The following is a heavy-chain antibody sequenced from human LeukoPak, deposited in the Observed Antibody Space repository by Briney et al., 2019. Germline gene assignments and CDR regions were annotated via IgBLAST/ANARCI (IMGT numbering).Heavy chain of an antibody. J-gene: IGHJ3*01. D-gene: IGHD5-12*01. V-gene: IGHV4-61*02. CDR1: GASISSGNYY. CDR2: LHTTGGT. CDR3: ARYRYSGYDDAFDV. Sequence: SETLSLTCIVSGASISSGNYYWTWIRQPAGKGLEWIGRLHTTGGTNYNPSFKSRLSISGDTSKNQFSLQLSSVTAADTAVCYCARYRYSGYDDAFDVWGQGTMVTVSS.